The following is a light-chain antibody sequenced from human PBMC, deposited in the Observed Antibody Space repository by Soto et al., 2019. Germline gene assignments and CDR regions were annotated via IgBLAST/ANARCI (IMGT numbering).Light chain of an antibody. CDR1: QSISSH. Sequence: DIQMTQSPSSLSASVGDRVTITCRASQSISSHLNWYQQKPGKAPKFLIYAASSLQSGVPSRFSGRGSGTDFSLTISSLQPEDFATYYCQQTYSSVTFGGGTKVEI. V-gene: IGKV1-39*01. CDR2: AAS. CDR3: QQTYSSVT. J-gene: IGKJ4*01.